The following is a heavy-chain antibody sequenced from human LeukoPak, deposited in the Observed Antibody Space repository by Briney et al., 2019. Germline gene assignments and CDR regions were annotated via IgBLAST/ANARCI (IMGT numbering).Heavy chain of an antibody. Sequence: GGSLRLSCPASGFTVSSNYMTWVRQAPGKGLEWVSIIYSGGSTYYPDSVKGRFTISRDNSKNTVYLQMNSLRAEDTAVYYCARGGYSYGFWYWGQGTLVTVSS. CDR1: GFTVSSNY. V-gene: IGHV3-53*01. D-gene: IGHD5-18*01. CDR3: ARGGYSYGFWY. CDR2: IYSGGST. J-gene: IGHJ4*02.